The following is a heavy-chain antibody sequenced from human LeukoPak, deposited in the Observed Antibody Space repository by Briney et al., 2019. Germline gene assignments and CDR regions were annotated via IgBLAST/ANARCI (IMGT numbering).Heavy chain of an antibody. D-gene: IGHD3-3*01. CDR1: GYTFTSYD. Sequence: ASVKVSCKASGYTFTSYDINWVRQATGQGLEWMGWMNPNSGNTGYAQKFQGRVTMTRNTSISTAYMELCSLRSEDTAVYYCARDSAHRKSTIFGVVIHYYYYGMDVWGQGTTVTVSS. CDR3: ARDSAHRKSTIFGVVIHYYYYGMDV. J-gene: IGHJ6*02. CDR2: MNPNSGNT. V-gene: IGHV1-8*01.